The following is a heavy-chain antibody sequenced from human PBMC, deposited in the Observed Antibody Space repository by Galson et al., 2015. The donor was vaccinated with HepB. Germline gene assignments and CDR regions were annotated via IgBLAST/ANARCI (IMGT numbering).Heavy chain of an antibody. CDR1: GYSFATYW. V-gene: IGHV5-51*01. Sequence: QSGAEVKKPGESLKISCKGSGYSFATYWIGWVRQRPGQGLEWMGIIYPGDSDTRYRPSFQGQVIISADKSISAAYLQWSSLKCSDTAMYYCARWGGSAGSDWFDPWGQGTLVTVSS. CDR3: ARWGGSAGSDWFDP. CDR2: IYPGDSDT. D-gene: IGHD1-26*01. J-gene: IGHJ5*02.